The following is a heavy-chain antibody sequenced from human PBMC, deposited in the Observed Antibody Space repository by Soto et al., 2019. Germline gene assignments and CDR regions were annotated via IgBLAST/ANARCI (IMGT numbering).Heavy chain of an antibody. D-gene: IGHD3-22*01. CDR3: ARVIGLIDYYYYYCMDV. Sequence: GSLRLSCAASGFTFSSYSMNWVRQAPGKGLEWVSSISSSSSYIYYADSVKGRFTISRDNAKNSLYLQMNSLRAEDTAVYYCARVIGLIDYYYYYCMDVWGQGTTVTVSS. CDR2: ISSSSSYI. CDR1: GFTFSSYS. V-gene: IGHV3-21*01. J-gene: IGHJ6*02.